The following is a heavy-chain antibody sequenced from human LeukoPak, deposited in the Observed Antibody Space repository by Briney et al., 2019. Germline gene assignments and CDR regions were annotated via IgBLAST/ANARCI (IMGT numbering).Heavy chain of an antibody. Sequence: GGSLRLSCAASGFTFDDYGMSWVRQAPGKGLEWVSGINWNGGSTGYADSVKGRFTISRDNAKNSLYLQRNSLGAEEGGLYYGGRGVGGRREYWGQGALVTVAS. CDR2: INWNGGST. CDR1: GFTFDDYG. CDR3: GRGVGGRREY. D-gene: IGHD1-26*01. V-gene: IGHV3-20*04. J-gene: IGHJ4*02.